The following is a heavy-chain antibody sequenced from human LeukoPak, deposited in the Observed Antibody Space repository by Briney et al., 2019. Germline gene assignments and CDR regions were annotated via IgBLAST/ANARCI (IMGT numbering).Heavy chain of an antibody. CDR2: ISYDGSNK. CDR3: TRPGVGATIVDV. Sequence: GGSLRLSCAASGFTFSSYAMHWVRQAPGKGLEWVAVISYDGSNKYYADSVKGRFTISRDDSKNTAYLQMNSLKTEDTAVYYCTRPGVGATIVDVWGKGTTVTISS. J-gene: IGHJ6*04. V-gene: IGHV3-30*04. CDR1: GFTFSSYA. D-gene: IGHD1-26*01.